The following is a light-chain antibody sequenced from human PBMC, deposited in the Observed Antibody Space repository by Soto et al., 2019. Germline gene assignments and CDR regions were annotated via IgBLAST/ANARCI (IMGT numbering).Light chain of an antibody. Sequence: IILTQSPDTLSLSPGERVTLSCRASQSVGNNLAWYQQTPGQAPRLLIFGASNRATGIPARFSGSGSGTDFTLTINSLEPEEFVVYYGQQRDSWPITFGQGTRLEIK. CDR3: QQRDSWPIT. V-gene: IGKV3D-11*03. J-gene: IGKJ5*01. CDR2: GAS. CDR1: QSVGNN.